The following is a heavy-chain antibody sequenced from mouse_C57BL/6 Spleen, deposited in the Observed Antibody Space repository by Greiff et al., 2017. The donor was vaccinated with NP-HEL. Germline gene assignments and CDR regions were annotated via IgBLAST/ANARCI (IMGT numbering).Heavy chain of an antibody. CDR2: ISSGGSYT. J-gene: IGHJ4*01. Sequence: EVQLVESGGDLVKPGGSLKLSCAASGFTFSSYGMSWVRQTPDKRLEWVATISSGGSYTYYPDSVKGRFTISRDNAKNTLYLQMSSLKSEDTAMYYCARSYGNYNYYAMDYWGQGTSVTVSS. CDR1: GFTFSSYG. V-gene: IGHV5-6*01. CDR3: ARSYGNYNYYAMDY. D-gene: IGHD2-1*01.